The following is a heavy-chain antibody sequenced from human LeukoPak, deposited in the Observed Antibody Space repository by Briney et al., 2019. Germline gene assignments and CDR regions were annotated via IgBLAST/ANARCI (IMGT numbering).Heavy chain of an antibody. CDR2: IYPGDSET. V-gene: IGHV5-51*01. J-gene: IGHJ4*02. Sequence: GESLKISCKGSGYNFTRYWIGWVRQMPGRGLEWMGIIYPGDSETRYSPSFQGQVTISADKSISTAYLQWSSLKASDTAIYYCARGWNYFDYWGQGALVTVSS. CDR3: ARGWNYFDY. D-gene: IGHD1-1*01. CDR1: GYNFTRYW.